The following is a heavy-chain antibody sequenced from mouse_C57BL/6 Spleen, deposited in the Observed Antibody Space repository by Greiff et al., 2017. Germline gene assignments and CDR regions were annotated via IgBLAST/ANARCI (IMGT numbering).Heavy chain of an antibody. D-gene: IGHD1-1*01. CDR2: IDPETGGT. J-gene: IGHJ2*01. V-gene: IGHV1-15*01. CDR3: SYYYGSSLSPYFDY. Sequence: VQLQQSGAELVRPGASVTLSCKASGYTFTDYEMHWVKQTPVHGLEWIGAIDPETGGTAYNQKFKGKAILTADKSSSTAYMELRSLTSEDSAVYYCSYYYGSSLSPYFDYWGQGTTLTVSS. CDR1: GYTFTDYE.